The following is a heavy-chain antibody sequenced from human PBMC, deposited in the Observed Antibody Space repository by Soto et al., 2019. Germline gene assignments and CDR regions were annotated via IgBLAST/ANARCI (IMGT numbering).Heavy chain of an antibody. CDR3: ARHSRGSGSYHCDF. CDR1: GGSFTNYY. J-gene: IGHJ4*02. CDR2: IYYSGDT. D-gene: IGHD3-10*01. V-gene: IGHV4-59*08. Sequence: PSETLSLTCTFSGGSFTNYYWSWIRQAPGKGLEWIGYIYYSGDTNYNPSLESRVTISVDTSKNQFSLRLTSVTAADTAVYYCARHSRGSGSYHCDFWGQGALVTVSS.